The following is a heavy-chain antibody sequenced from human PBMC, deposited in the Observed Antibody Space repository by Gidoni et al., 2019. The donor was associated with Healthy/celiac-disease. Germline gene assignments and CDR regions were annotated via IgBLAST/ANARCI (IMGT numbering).Heavy chain of an antibody. V-gene: IGHV4-34*01. CDR3: ARGGSYSSSSPDHYYGMDV. CDR1: GGSFSGYY. CDR2: INHSGST. J-gene: IGHJ6*02. D-gene: IGHD6-6*01. Sequence: QVQLQQWGAGLLKPSETLSLTCAFYGGSFSGYYWSWIRQPPGKELEWIGEINHSGSTTYNPSLKSRVTISVDTSKNQFSLKLSSVTAADTAVYYCARGGSYSSSSPDHYYGMDVWGQGTTVTVSS.